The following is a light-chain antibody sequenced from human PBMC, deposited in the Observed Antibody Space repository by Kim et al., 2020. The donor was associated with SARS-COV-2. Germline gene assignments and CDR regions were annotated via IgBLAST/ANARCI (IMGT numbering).Light chain of an antibody. J-gene: IGLJ3*02. CDR2: ADN. CDR3: TAWDGSLNARV. Sequence: LTQPPSASGTPGERVFISCSGSSSNIGSNTVNWYQQLPGTAPKLLIYADNQRPSGVPDRFSGSKSDTSASLAIGGLQSEDEADYYCTAWDGSLNARVFGGGTQLTVL. CDR1: SSNIGSNT. V-gene: IGLV1-44*01.